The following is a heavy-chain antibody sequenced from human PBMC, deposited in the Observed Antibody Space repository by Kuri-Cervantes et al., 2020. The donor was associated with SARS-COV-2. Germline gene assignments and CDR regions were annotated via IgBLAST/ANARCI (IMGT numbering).Heavy chain of an antibody. CDR2: ISGSGSST. CDR1: GFTFSIYA. J-gene: IGHJ4*02. D-gene: IGHD1-26*01. CDR3: AKSRTGVGDSTDY. Sequence: GESLKISCAASGFTFSIYAMSWVRQAPGKGLEWVSSISGSGSSTYYTDSVKGRFTISRDNSKNTQYLQMDSLRAEDTAVYYCAKSRTGVGDSTDYWGPGTLVTVSS. V-gene: IGHV3-23*01.